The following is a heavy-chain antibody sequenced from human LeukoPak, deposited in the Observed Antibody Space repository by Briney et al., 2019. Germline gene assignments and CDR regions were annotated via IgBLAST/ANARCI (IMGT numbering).Heavy chain of an antibody. CDR1: GGSISSYY. Sequence: SETLSLTCTVSGGSISSYYWSWIRQPAGKGLEWIGRIYTSGSTNYNPSLKSRVTMSVDTSKNQFSLKLSSVTAADTAVYYCASSPNDYDILTGYYMTSFRHWGQGTLVTVSS. CDR2: IYTSGST. V-gene: IGHV4-4*07. CDR3: ASSPNDYDILTGYYMTSFRH. J-gene: IGHJ1*01. D-gene: IGHD3-9*01.